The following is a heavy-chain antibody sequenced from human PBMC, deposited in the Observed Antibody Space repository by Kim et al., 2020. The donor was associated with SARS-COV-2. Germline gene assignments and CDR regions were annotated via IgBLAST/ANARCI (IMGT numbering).Heavy chain of an antibody. CDR1: GFTFGGHD. V-gene: IGHV3-13*04. CDR2: IGTSGVT. Sequence: GGSLRLSCAASGFTFGGHDMHWVRQVTGKGLEWVAAIGTSGVTFYAASVKGRFIISRENGENSLFLQMDSPRVGDTATYYCTRGIHLWLGGDVWGRGAMVTVS. J-gene: IGHJ6*02. CDR3: TRGIHLWLGGDV. D-gene: IGHD3-10*01.